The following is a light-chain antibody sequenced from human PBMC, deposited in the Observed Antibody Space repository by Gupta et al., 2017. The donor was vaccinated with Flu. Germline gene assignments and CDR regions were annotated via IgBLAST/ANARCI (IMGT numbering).Light chain of an antibody. CDR3: ASFTGTSTSYV. CDR2: EVN. CDR1: SSDIGSYNF. V-gene: IGLV2-14*01. Sequence: QSALTQPASVSGSPGQSITVSCTGTSSDIGSYNFVSWYQHPPGRAPQIIIYEVNNRPSGVSDRFSGSKSGNTASLTISSLQAEDAAEYYCASFTGTSTSYVFGSGTKVTVL. J-gene: IGLJ1*01.